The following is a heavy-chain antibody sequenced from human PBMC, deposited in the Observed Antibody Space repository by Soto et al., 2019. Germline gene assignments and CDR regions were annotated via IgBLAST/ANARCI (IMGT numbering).Heavy chain of an antibody. CDR1: GYTFTCYY. Sequence: ASVKVSCKASGYTFTCYYMHWVRQAPGRGLEWMGWINPNSGGTNYAQKFQGWVTMTRNTSISTAYMELSRLRSDDTAVYYCARVRPEAYDSSGYYDYWGQGTLVTVSS. J-gene: IGHJ4*02. V-gene: IGHV1-2*04. CDR2: INPNSGGT. D-gene: IGHD3-22*01. CDR3: ARVRPEAYDSSGYYDY.